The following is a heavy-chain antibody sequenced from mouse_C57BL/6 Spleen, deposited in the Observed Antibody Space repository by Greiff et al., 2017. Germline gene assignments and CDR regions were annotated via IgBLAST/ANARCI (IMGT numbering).Heavy chain of an antibody. D-gene: IGHD1-1*01. Sequence: QVQLQQPGAELVKPGASVKLSCKASCYTFTSYWMHWVKQRPGQGLAWIGMIHPNSGSTNYNEKFKSKATLTVDKSSSTAYMQLSSLTSEDSAVYYCASPYYYGSSYYAMDYWGQGTSVTVSS. CDR2: IHPNSGST. CDR3: ASPYYYGSSYYAMDY. CDR1: CYTFTSYW. V-gene: IGHV1-64*01. J-gene: IGHJ4*01.